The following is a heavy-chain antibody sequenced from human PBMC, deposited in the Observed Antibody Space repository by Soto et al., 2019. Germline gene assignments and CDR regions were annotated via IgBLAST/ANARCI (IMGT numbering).Heavy chain of an antibody. Sequence: QVQLVQSGAEEKKPGASVKVSCKASGYTFTSYAMDWVRQAPGQRLEGMGCINAGNGNTKYSQKFQGRVTITRDTSASPAYMELSSLRSEDTAVYYCARAPGGPGIAEYWGQGTLVTVSS. V-gene: IGHV1-3*05. D-gene: IGHD6-13*01. CDR2: INAGNGNT. J-gene: IGHJ4*02. CDR3: ARAPGGPGIAEY. CDR1: GYTFTSYA.